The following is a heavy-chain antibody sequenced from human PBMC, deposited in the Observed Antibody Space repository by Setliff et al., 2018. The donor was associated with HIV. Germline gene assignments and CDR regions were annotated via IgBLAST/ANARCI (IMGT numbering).Heavy chain of an antibody. Sequence: SETLSLTCTVSGGSISSYYWSWIRQPPGKGLEWIGYIYYSGSTNYNPSLKSRVTISVDTSKNQFSLKLSSVTAADTAVYYCARNSKNWNYPVEYYDYYMDVWGTGTTVTVSS. D-gene: IGHD1-7*01. CDR3: ARNSKNWNYPVEYYDYYMDV. CDR2: IYYSGST. CDR1: GGSISSYY. J-gene: IGHJ6*03. V-gene: IGHV4-59*01.